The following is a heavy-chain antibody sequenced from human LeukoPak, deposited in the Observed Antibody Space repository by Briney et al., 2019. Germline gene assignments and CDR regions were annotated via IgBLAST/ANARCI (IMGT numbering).Heavy chain of an antibody. CDR1: GFTFSSYA. CDR2: ISGSGGST. Sequence: GGSLRLSCAASGFTFSSYAMSWVRQAPGKGLEWVSAISGSGGSTYYADSVKGRFTISRDNSKNTLYLQMNSLRAEDTAVYYCAKVRRWGIAAAGFSFDYWGQGTLVTVSS. CDR3: AKVRRWGIAAAGFSFDY. D-gene: IGHD6-13*01. J-gene: IGHJ4*02. V-gene: IGHV3-23*01.